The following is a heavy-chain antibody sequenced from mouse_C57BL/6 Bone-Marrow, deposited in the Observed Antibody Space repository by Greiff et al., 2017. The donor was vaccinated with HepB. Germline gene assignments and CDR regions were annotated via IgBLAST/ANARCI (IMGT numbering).Heavy chain of an antibody. CDR1: GYTFTSYW. CDR2: IDPSDSYT. V-gene: IGHV1-50*01. CDR3: ARGGYDDLYYYAMDY. D-gene: IGHD2-2*01. J-gene: IGHJ4*01. Sequence: QVQLKQPGAELVKPGASVKLSCKASGYTFTSYWMQWVKQRPGQGLEWIGEIDPSDSYTNYNQKFKGKATLTVDTSSSTAYMQLSSLTSEDSAVYYCARGGYDDLYYYAMDYWGQGTSVTVSS.